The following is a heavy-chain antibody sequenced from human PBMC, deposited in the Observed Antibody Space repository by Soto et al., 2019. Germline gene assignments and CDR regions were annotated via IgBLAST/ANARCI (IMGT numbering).Heavy chain of an antibody. CDR2: IKQDGSES. CDR3: ASARHMGT. J-gene: IGHJ5*02. V-gene: IGHV3-7*01. Sequence: PXGSLRLSFSAAGFTLSNYWMSWVRQGPGKGLEWVANIKQDGSESNYAESVKGRFTISRDNAENSLYLQMTSLRAEDTAGYCCASARHMGTWGQGTLVTVS. D-gene: IGHD2-21*01. CDR1: GFTLSNYW.